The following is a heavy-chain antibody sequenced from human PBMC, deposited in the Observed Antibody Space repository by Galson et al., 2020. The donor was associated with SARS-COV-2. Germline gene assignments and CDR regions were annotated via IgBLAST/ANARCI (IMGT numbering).Heavy chain of an antibody. CDR3: ARVGPRRYYDILTGYYQGYYYYGMDV. Sequence: GGSLRLSCAASGFTFSSYGMHWVRQAPGKGLEWVAVIWYDGSNKYYADSVKGRFTISRDNSKNTLYLQMNSLRAEDTAVYYCARVGPRRYYDILTGYYQGYYYYGMDVWGQGTTVTVSS. CDR1: GFTFSSYG. CDR2: IWYDGSNK. D-gene: IGHD3-9*01. J-gene: IGHJ6*02. V-gene: IGHV3-33*01.